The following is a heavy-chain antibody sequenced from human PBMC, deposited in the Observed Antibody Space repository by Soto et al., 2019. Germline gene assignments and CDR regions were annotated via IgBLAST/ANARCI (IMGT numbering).Heavy chain of an antibody. CDR3: AREDVDTAMGYYYYYGMDV. V-gene: IGHV1-69*13. D-gene: IGHD5-18*01. Sequence: SVKVSCKASGGTFSSYAISWVRQAPGQGLEWMGGIIPIFGTANYAQKFQGRVTITADESTSTAYMELSSLRSEGTAVYYCAREDVDTAMGYYYYYGMDVWGQGTTVTVSS. CDR2: IIPIFGTA. J-gene: IGHJ6*02. CDR1: GGTFSSYA.